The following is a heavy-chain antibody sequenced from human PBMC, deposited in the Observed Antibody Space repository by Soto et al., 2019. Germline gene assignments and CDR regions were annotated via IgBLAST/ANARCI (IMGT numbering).Heavy chain of an antibody. CDR1: VGSVCSSHSY. V-gene: IGHV4-61*01. Sequence: SGTLAGMCRVSVGSVCSSHSYWTWIRQPPGKGLEWIGYICYSGSANYNPSLKSRVTISLDSSKNQFSLKLSSVTAADTALYYCARLVEYTTSCFYYFDYRGHRT. D-gene: IGHD6-6*01. CDR2: ICYSGSA. CDR3: ARLVEYTTSCFYYFDY. J-gene: IGHJ4*01.